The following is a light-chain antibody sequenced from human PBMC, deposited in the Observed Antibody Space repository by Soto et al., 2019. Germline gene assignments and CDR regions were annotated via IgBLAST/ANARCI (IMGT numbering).Light chain of an antibody. CDR3: SSYTTSYFYV. J-gene: IGLJ1*01. V-gene: IGLV2-14*01. Sequence: QSALTQPASVSGSPGQSITISCTGSGRDIGAYDYVSWYQQHPGKAPKLLIYGVKNRPSGVSCRFSASKSAFTASLTISGLQAEDEAHYYCSSYTTSYFYVFGPGTKVTVL. CDR2: GVK. CDR1: GRDIGAYDY.